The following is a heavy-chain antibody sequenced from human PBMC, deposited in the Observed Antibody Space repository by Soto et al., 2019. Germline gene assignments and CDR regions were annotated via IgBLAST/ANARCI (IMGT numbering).Heavy chain of an antibody. D-gene: IGHD1-20*01. Sequence: ASVKVSFLASGYTFTSCGITSERQAPGQGLEWMGWISAYNGNTNYAQKLQGRVTMTTDTSTSTAYMELRSLRSDDTAVYYCARAILYNWNYFDYWGQGTLVTVSS. CDR1: GYTFTSCG. V-gene: IGHV1-18*01. J-gene: IGHJ4*02. CDR2: ISAYNGNT. CDR3: ARAILYNWNYFDY.